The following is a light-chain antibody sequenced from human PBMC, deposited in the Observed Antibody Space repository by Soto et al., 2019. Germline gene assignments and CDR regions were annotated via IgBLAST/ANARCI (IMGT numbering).Light chain of an antibody. V-gene: IGLV2-14*01. Sequence: QSVLTQPASVSGSPGQSITISCTGTSSDVGSNNYVSWYRQNPGKAPKLMIYEVSDRPSGVSNRFSGSKSGNTASLTISGLQAEDEADYFCSSYTTSSYSYVFGTGTKVTVL. CDR3: SSYTTSSYSYV. CDR2: EVS. J-gene: IGLJ1*01. CDR1: SSDVGSNNY.